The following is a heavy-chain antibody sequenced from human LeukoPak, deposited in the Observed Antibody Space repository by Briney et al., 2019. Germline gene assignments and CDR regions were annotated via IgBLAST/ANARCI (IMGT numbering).Heavy chain of an antibody. CDR1: GFSLSGYW. Sequence: GGSLRLSCVASGFSLSGYWMYWVRQAPGKGLMYISRNNGDGSTTNYADVVKGRLTMSRDNVKNTLYLQMNSLRVEDTAVYYCARDPRNVGLAPWGQGTLVTVSS. D-gene: IGHD2-15*01. J-gene: IGHJ5*02. CDR2: NNGDGSTT. CDR3: ARDPRNVGLAP. V-gene: IGHV3-74*01.